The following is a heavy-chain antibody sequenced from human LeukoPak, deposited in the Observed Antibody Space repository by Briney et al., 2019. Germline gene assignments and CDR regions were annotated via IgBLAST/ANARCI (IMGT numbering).Heavy chain of an antibody. D-gene: IGHD3-22*01. CDR1: GDSISSSSYY. Sequence: PSETLSLTCTVSGDSISSSSYYWGWIRQPPGKGLEWIGYIYYSGTTYYNPSLQSRLTISVDTSKNQFSLKLSSVTAADTAVYYCAGDSSGSDAFDIWGQGTMVTVSS. J-gene: IGHJ3*02. CDR3: AGDSSGSDAFDI. V-gene: IGHV4-39*07. CDR2: IYYSGTT.